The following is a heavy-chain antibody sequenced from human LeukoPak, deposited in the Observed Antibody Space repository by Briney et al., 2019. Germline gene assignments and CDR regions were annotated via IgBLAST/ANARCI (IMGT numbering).Heavy chain of an antibody. D-gene: IGHD2-21*01. Sequence: GASVKVSCKASGGTFSSYAISWVRQAPGQGLEWMGGIIPIFGTANYAQKFQGRVTITTDESTSTAYMELSSLRSEDTAVYYCARAQGIESPFDYWGQGTLVTVSS. CDR1: GGTFSSYA. V-gene: IGHV1-69*05. CDR3: ARAQGIESPFDY. CDR2: IIPIFGTA. J-gene: IGHJ4*02.